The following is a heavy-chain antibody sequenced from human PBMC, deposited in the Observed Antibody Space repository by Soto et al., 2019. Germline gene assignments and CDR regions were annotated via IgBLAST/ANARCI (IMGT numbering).Heavy chain of an antibody. D-gene: IGHD4-17*01. CDR3: ARGRGTVTTVTTHLDY. V-gene: IGHV4-31*03. CDR1: GGSISSGGYY. J-gene: IGHJ4*02. CDR2: IYYSGST. Sequence: QVQLQESGPGLVKPSQTLSLTCTVSGGSISSGGYYWSWIRQHPGKGREWIGYIYYSGSTYYNPPLQSRVTISVDTSKNQFSLKLSSVTAADTAVYYCARGRGTVTTVTTHLDYWGQGTLVTVSS.